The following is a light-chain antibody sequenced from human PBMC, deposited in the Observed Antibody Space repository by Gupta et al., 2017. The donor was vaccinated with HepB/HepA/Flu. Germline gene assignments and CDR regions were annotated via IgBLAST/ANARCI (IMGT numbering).Light chain of an antibody. V-gene: IGKV3-15*01. CDR1: QSVSSN. J-gene: IGKJ4*01. CDR2: GAS. Sequence: EIVMTQSPATLSVSPGERATLSCRASQSVSSNLAWYQQKPGQAPRLLIYGASTRATGIPARVSGSGSGTEVTLTISSLQSEDFAVYYCQQYNNWPPLTFGGGTKVEIK. CDR3: QQYNNWPPLT.